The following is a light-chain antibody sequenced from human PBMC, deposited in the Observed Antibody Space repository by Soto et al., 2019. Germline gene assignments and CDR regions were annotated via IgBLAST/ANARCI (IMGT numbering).Light chain of an antibody. CDR2: KVS. J-gene: IGKJ1*01. CDR1: QSISTL. Sequence: DIQMTQSPSTLSASVVDRVTITCLASQSISTLLAWYQQKPGKAPKLLIHKVSNLQSGVPSRFSGTASGTEFSLTITSLQPDDFATYFCQQYQTYPWTFGQGTKVDIK. CDR3: QQYQTYPWT. V-gene: IGKV1-5*03.